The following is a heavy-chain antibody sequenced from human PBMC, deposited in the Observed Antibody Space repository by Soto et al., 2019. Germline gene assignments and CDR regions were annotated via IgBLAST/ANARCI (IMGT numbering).Heavy chain of an antibody. J-gene: IGHJ4*02. CDR3: ASRLVGDFWSGYSPYYFDY. V-gene: IGHV4-34*01. D-gene: IGHD3-3*01. CDR2: INHSGST. Sequence: SETLSLTCAVYGGSFSGYYWSWIRQPPGKWLEWIGEINHSGSTNYNPSLKSRVTISVDTSKNQFSLKLSSVTAADTAVYYCASRLVGDFWSGYSPYYFDYWGPGXLVPVYS. CDR1: GGSFSGYY.